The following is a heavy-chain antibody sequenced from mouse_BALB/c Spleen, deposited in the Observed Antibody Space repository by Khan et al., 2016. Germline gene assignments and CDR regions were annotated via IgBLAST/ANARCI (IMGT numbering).Heavy chain of an antibody. J-gene: IGHJ4*01. CDR3: ARSNYGNYEEGYTMDY. CDR2: IDPANGNT. CDR1: GFNIKDTY. V-gene: IGHV14-3*02. D-gene: IGHD2-1*01. Sequence: VQLQQSGAELVKPGASVKLSCTASGFNIKDTYMHWVKQRPEQGLEWLGRIDPANGNTKYDPKFQGKATITADTSSNTAYLQPSSLTSEDTAVYYCARSNYGNYEEGYTMDYWGQGTSVTVSS.